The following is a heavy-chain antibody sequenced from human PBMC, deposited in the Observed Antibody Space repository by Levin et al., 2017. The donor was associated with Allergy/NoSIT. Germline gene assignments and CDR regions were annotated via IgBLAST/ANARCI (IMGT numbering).Heavy chain of an antibody. V-gene: IGHV3-30*04. Sequence: GGSLRLSCAASGFTFSSYAMHWVRQAPGKGLEWVAVISYDGSNKYYADSVKGRFTISRDNSKNTLYLQMNSLRAEDTAVYYGAGENWNGENYYWGQGTLVTVSS. J-gene: IGHJ4*02. CDR1: GFTFSSYA. CDR3: AGENWNGENYY. CDR2: ISYDGSNK. D-gene: IGHD1-1*01.